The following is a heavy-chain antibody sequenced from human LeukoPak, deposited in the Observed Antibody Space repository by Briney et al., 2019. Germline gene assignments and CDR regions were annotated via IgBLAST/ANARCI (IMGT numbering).Heavy chain of an antibody. J-gene: IGHJ4*02. CDR1: GFTFSSYG. V-gene: IGHV3-33*01. Sequence: PGGSLRLSCAASGFTFSSYGMHWVRQAPGKGLGWVAVIWYDGSNKYYADSVKGRFTISRDNSKNTLYLQTNSLRAEDTAVYYCARGAQGSSGWFFDYWGQGTLVTVSS. D-gene: IGHD6-19*01. CDR3: ARGAQGSSGWFFDY. CDR2: IWYDGSNK.